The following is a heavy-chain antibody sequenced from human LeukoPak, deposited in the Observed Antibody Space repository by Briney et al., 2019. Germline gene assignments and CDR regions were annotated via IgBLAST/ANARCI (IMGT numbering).Heavy chain of an antibody. CDR3: ARGLIVPAALNWFDP. V-gene: IGHV3-21*01. D-gene: IGHD2-2*01. CDR2: ISSSSSYI. J-gene: IGHJ5*02. Sequence: GGSLRLSCAASGFTFSIYSMNWVRQAPGKGLEWVSSISSSSSYIYYADSVKGRFTISRDNAKNSLYLQMNSLRAEDTAVYYCARGLIVPAALNWFDPWGQGTLVTVSS. CDR1: GFTFSIYS.